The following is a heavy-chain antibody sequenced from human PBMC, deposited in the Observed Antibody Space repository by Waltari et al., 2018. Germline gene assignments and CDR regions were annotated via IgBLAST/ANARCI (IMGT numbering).Heavy chain of an antibody. V-gene: IGHV3-74*01. D-gene: IGHD3-22*01. J-gene: IGHJ4*02. CDR3: ASGYYYSVFDS. CDR1: GFTFSDYW. CDR2: SDSDGVTT. Sequence: EVQLVESGGGLVQPGGSLRLSCAASGFTFSDYWMHWVRQAPGKGLVWVSRSDSDGVTTNYADSVKGRFTISRDNAKNTLYLQINSLRAEDTAVYFCASGYYYSVFDSWGQGTLVTVSS.